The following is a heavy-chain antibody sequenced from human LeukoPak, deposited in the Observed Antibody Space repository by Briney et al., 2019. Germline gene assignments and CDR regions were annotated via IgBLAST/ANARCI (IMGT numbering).Heavy chain of an antibody. Sequence: PSETLSLTCTVSGGSISSSSYHWGCIRQPPGKGLEWIGSIHYNGSTCYNPSLKSRVTISVDTSKNQFSLKLSSVTAADTAVYYCARVLPARYCSSTSCFYYYYGMDVWGQGTTVTVSS. CDR1: GGSISSSSYH. CDR2: IHYNGST. J-gene: IGHJ6*02. CDR3: ARVLPARYCSSTSCFYYYYGMDV. D-gene: IGHD2-2*01. V-gene: IGHV4-39*07.